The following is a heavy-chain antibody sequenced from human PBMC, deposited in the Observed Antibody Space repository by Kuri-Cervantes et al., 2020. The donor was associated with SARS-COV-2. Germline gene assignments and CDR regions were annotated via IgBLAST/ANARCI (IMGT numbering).Heavy chain of an antibody. CDR2: ISYDGSNK. CDR1: GFTFSSYG. J-gene: IGHJ4*02. Sequence: GGSLRLSCAASGFTFSSYGMHWVRQAPGKGLEWVAVISYDGSNKYYADSVKGRFTISRDNSKNTLYLQMNSLRAEDTAVYYCAKCSDTAAAGQTDYWGQGTLVTVSS. D-gene: IGHD6-13*01. CDR3: AKCSDTAAAGQTDY. V-gene: IGHV3-30*18.